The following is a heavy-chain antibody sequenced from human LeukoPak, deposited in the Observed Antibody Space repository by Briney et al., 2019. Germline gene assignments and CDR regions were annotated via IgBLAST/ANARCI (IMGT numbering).Heavy chain of an antibody. CDR3: ARALRGVRYYYGMEV. D-gene: IGHD3-10*01. CDR1: GHSFTSYW. V-gene: IGHV5-51*01. J-gene: IGHJ6*02. CDR2: IYPGDSDT. Sequence: GESLKISCKGSGHSFTSYWIGWVRQMPGKGLEWMGIIYPGDSDTRYSPSFQGQVTISADKSISTAHLQWSSLKASDTATYYCARALRGVRYYYGMEVWGQGTTVTVSS.